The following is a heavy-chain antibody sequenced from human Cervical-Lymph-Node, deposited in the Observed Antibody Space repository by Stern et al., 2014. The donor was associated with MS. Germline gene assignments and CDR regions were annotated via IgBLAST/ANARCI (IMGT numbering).Heavy chain of an antibody. J-gene: IGHJ4*02. V-gene: IGHV4-31*03. Sequence: MQLVESGPGLVKPSQTLSLTCTVSGDSISSGSYYWSWIRQHPGKGLEWIGYIYHSGTTFYNPSLKSRVTISVDTSKNQFSLYLSSVTAADTAVYYCARAGMKLDYWGQGTLVTVSS. CDR1: GDSISSGSYY. CDR3: ARAGMKLDY. D-gene: IGHD6-13*01. CDR2: IYHSGTT.